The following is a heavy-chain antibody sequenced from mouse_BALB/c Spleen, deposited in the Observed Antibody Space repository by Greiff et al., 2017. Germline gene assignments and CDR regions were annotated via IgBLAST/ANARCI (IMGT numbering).Heavy chain of an antibody. V-gene: IGHV1S56*01. D-gene: IGHD1-1*01. CDR1: GYTFTSYY. CDR2: IYPGDGST. Sequence: QVQLQQSGPELVKPGASVKMSCKASGYTFTSYYIHWVKQRPGQGLEWIGWIYPGDGSTKYNEKFKGKTTLTADKSSSTAYMLLSSLTSEDSAIYFCAREHYYGSSSLAYWGQGTLVTVSA. J-gene: IGHJ3*01. CDR3: AREHYYGSSSLAY.